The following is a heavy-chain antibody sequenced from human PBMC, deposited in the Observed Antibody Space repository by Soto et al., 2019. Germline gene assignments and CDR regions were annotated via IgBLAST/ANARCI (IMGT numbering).Heavy chain of an antibody. CDR3: ARDRVAGIWGDAFDI. J-gene: IGHJ3*02. D-gene: IGHD3-16*01. CDR1: GYTFTNHG. V-gene: IGHV1-18*04. CDR2: INTYNANV. Sequence: QVQLVQSGAEVKKPGASVKVSCKTSGYTFTNHGINWVRQAPGQGLEWMGWINTYNANVNYAQKHQGRVTMTTDTSTSTAYMDLRSLTSDDTAVYYCARDRVAGIWGDAFDIWGQGTMVTVSS.